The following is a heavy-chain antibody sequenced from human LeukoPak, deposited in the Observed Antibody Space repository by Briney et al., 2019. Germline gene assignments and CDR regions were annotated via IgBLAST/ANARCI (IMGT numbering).Heavy chain of an antibody. J-gene: IGHJ4*02. Sequence: GGSLRLSCAASGFTVSSNYMSWVRQAPGKGLEWVSGINWNGGSTGYADSAKGRFTISRDNAKNSLYLQMNSLRAEDTALYYCASLGYCSGGSCYARRDYWGQGTLVTVSS. CDR3: ASLGYCSGGSCYARRDY. CDR2: INWNGGST. D-gene: IGHD2-15*01. V-gene: IGHV3-20*04. CDR1: GFTVSSNY.